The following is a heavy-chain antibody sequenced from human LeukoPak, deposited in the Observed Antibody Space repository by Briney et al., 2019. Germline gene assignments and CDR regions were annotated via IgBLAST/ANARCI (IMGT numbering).Heavy chain of an antibody. CDR2: IIPILGIA. J-gene: IGHJ4*02. CDR3: ARDPDYYDSNYFDY. CDR1: GGTFSSYA. D-gene: IGHD3-22*01. Sequence: SVKVSCKASGGTFSSYAISWVRQAPGQGLEWMGRIIPILGIANYAQKFQGRVTITADKSTSTAYMELSSLRSEDTAVYYCARDPDYYDSNYFDYWGQGTLVTVSS. V-gene: IGHV1-69*04.